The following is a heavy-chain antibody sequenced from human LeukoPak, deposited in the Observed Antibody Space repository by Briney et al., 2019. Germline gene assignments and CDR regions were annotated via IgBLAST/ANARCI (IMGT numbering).Heavy chain of an antibody. CDR1: GFTFSDYY. CDR3: ARGCDKGGPSCLNWFDP. Sequence: GGSLRLSCAASGFTFSDYYISWIRQAPGKGLEWVSYISSSGSTIYYADSVKSRFTISRDNAKNSLYLQMNSLRAEDPAMYYCARGCDKGGPSCLNWFDPWGQGTLVTVSS. V-gene: IGHV3-11*01. D-gene: IGHD2-2*01. CDR2: ISSSGSTI. J-gene: IGHJ5*02.